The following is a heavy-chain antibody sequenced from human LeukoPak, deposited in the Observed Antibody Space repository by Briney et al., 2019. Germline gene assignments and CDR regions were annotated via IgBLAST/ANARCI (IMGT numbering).Heavy chain of an antibody. V-gene: IGHV3-48*02. CDR1: GFTFSSYS. CDR3: ARDSWYCTSTSCYEDY. J-gene: IGHJ4*02. D-gene: IGHD2-2*01. CDR2: ISGSSSAI. Sequence: GGSLRLSCAASGFTFSSYSMNWVRQAPGKGLEWVSYISGSSSAIYADSVKGRFTISGDNAKNSLYLQMNSLRDEDTAVYYCARDSWYCTSTSCYEDYWGQGTLVTVSS.